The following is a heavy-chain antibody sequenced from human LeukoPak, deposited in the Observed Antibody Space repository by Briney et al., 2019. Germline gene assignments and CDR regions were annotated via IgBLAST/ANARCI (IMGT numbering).Heavy chain of an antibody. V-gene: IGHV3-53*04. J-gene: IGHJ4*02. CDR2: IYSGGST. D-gene: IGHD5-12*01. CDR3: GYSGYDFPFDY. Sequence: GGSLRLSCAASEFSVSANYMSWVRQAPGKWLEWVSVIYSGGSTFYAASVKGRFTISRHNSRNTLYLQMNSLRAEDTAVYYCGYSGYDFPFDYWGQGTLVTVSS. CDR1: EFSVSANY.